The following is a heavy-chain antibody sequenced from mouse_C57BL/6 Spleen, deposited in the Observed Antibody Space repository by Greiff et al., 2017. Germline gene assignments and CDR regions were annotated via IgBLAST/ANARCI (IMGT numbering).Heavy chain of an antibody. CDR3: ASKGYFDY. J-gene: IGHJ2*01. CDR2: ISSGSSTI. V-gene: IGHV5-17*01. CDR1: GFTFTDYG. Sequence: EVKLMESGGGLVKPGGSLKLSCAASGFTFTDYGMHWVRQAPEKGLEWVAYISSGSSTIYYADTVKGRFTLTRDNAKNTLFLQMTSLRSEDTAMYYCASKGYFDYWGQGTTLTVSS.